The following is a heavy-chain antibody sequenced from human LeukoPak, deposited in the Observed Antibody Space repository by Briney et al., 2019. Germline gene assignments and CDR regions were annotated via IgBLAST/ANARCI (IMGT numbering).Heavy chain of an antibody. V-gene: IGHV4-38-2*02. Sequence: PSETLSLTCTVSGYSISSGYYWGWIRQPPGKGLEWIGSIYHSGSTYYNPSLKSRVTISVDTSKNQFSLKLSSVTAADTAVYYCASLHRGWVFFDYWGQGTLVTVSS. CDR1: GYSISSGYY. J-gene: IGHJ4*02. D-gene: IGHD3-10*01. CDR3: ASLHRGWVFFDY. CDR2: IYHSGST.